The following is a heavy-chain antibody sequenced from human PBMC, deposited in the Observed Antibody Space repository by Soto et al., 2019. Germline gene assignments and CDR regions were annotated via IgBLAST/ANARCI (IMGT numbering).Heavy chain of an antibody. CDR1: GFTFSSYG. CDR3: AKDRMGAGVRGYFDY. D-gene: IGHD3-10*01. Sequence: VESGGGVVHPGRSLRLSCAASGFTFSSYGMHWVRQAPGKGLEWVAVIIYDGSTKYYADSVKGRFTISRDNSKSTLYLQMNSLRAEDTAVYYCAKDRMGAGVRGYFDYWGQGTLVTVSS. V-gene: IGHV3-30*18. J-gene: IGHJ4*02. CDR2: IIYDGSTK.